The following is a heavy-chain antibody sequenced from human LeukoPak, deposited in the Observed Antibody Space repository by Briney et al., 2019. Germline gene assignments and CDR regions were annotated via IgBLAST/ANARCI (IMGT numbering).Heavy chain of an antibody. CDR3: ARDGRKSWFDP. V-gene: IGHV4-34*01. J-gene: IGHJ5*02. Sequence: SETLSLTCAVYGGSFSDYHWSWIRQPPGKGLEWIGEINRYGNTNYNPSLKSRVTISVDTSKNQFSLKLSSVTAADTAVYYCARDGRKSWFDPWGQGTLVTVSS. CDR1: GGSFSDYH. CDR2: INRYGNT. D-gene: IGHD1-1*01.